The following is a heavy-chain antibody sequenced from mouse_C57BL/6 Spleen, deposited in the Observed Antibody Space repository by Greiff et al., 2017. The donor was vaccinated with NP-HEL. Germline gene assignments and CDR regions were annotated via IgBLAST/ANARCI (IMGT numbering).Heavy chain of an antibody. V-gene: IGHV1-54*01. CDR2: INPGSGGT. CDR3: ARSRGDYDGYFDV. J-gene: IGHJ1*03. Sequence: QVQLQQSGAELVRPGTSVKVSCKASGYAFTNYLIEWVKQRPGQGLEWIGVINPGSGGTNYNEKFKGKATLTADKSSSTAYMQLSSLTSEDSAVYFCARSRGDYDGYFDVWGTGTTVTVSS. D-gene: IGHD2-4*01. CDR1: GYAFTNYL.